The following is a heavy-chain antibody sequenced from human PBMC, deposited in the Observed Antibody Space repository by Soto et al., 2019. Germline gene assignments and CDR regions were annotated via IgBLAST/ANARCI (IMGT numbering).Heavy chain of an antibody. CDR3: ARDLGYYDSSGYHPFDY. D-gene: IGHD3-22*01. V-gene: IGHV3-33*01. CDR2: IWYDGSNK. Sequence: PGGSLRLSCAASVLTFSSYGMHWVRQAPGKGLEWVAVIWYDGSNKYYADSVKGRFTISRDNSKNTLYLQMNSLRAEDTAVYYCARDLGYYDSSGYHPFDYWGQGTLVTVSS. CDR1: VLTFSSYG. J-gene: IGHJ4*02.